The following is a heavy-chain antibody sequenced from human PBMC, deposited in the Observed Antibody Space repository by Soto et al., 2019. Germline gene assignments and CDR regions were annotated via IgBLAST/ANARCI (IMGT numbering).Heavy chain of an antibody. CDR1: GFTLNNYA. J-gene: IGHJ4*02. CDR3: AKDRWYSDRGNVLSGQFES. CDR2: ISYDGSRK. V-gene: IGHV3-30*18. Sequence: GGSLRLSCVVSGFTLNNYAIHWVRQGPGKGLEWVAVISYDGSRKHYAGSVKGRFIISRDNSKKTIYVEMNSLRAEDTALYYCAKDRWYSDRGNVLSGQFESWGQGTLVTVSS. D-gene: IGHD1-26*01.